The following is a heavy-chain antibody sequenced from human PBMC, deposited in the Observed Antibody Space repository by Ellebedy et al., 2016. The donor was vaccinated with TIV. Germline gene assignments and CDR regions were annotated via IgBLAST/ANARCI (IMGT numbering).Heavy chain of an antibody. V-gene: IGHV3-7*01. Sequence: GESLKISXAASGFTFNNYWMSWVRQAPGKGLEWVANIKQDGSDKYYAESVKGRFTISRDNAKNSLYLQMNSLRAEDTAVYYCARYVFDYWGQGTLVAVSS. D-gene: IGHD3-16*01. J-gene: IGHJ4*02. CDR3: ARYVFDY. CDR2: IKQDGSDK. CDR1: GFTFNNYW.